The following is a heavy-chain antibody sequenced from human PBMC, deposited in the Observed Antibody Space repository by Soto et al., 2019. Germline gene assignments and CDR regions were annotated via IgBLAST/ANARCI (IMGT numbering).Heavy chain of an antibody. Sequence: EVHLVESGGGLVKPGGSLRLSCAASGFIFSNYSMNWVRQAPGKGLEWVSAISRTSIYIYYPDSLNGRFTVSRDNAKNSLYLQMNSLRAVDTAVYYCAGDSLGGGMDVWGQGTTVTVSS. CDR1: GFIFSNYS. J-gene: IGHJ6*02. CDR3: AGDSLGGGMDV. V-gene: IGHV3-21*01. CDR2: ISRTSIYI. D-gene: IGHD3-16*01.